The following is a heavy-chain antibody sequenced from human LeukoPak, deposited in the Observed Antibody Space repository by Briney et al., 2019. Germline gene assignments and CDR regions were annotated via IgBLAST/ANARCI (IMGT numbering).Heavy chain of an antibody. CDR3: ASGDSGSPSGGYYYGMDV. V-gene: IGHV3-9*01. Sequence: PGRSLRLSCAASGFTFGDYAMHWVRQAPGKGLEWVSGISWNSDSIGYADSVKGRFTISRDNSKNTLYLQMNSLRAEDTAVYYCASGDSGSPSGGYYYGMDVWGQGTTVTVSS. D-gene: IGHD3-10*01. CDR2: ISWNSDSI. J-gene: IGHJ6*02. CDR1: GFTFGDYA.